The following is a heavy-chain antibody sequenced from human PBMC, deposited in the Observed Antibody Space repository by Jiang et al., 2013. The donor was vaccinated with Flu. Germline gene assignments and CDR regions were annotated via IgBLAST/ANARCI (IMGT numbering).Heavy chain of an antibody. CDR1: GGSIRSSSNY. V-gene: IGHV4-39*01. CDR3: ARHPGDYGDRVDY. Sequence: LLKPSETLSLTCTVSGGSIRSSSNYWGWIRQPPGKGLEWIGSIYYSGNSYYNPSLKSRVTISVDTSKNQFSLRLYSVTAADTAVYYCARHPGDYGDRVDYWGQGTLVTVSS. D-gene: IGHD4-17*01. CDR2: IYYSGNS. J-gene: IGHJ4*02.